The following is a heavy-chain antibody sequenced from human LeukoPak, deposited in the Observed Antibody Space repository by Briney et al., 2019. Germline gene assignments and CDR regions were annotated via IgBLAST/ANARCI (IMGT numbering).Heavy chain of an antibody. CDR2: ISARNGNT. V-gene: IGHV1-18*01. D-gene: IGHD2/OR15-2a*01. Sequence: ASVKVSCKAAGYTFTDYGSTWVRQAPGQPLEWMGWISARNGNTKYSQRLQGRVTMTTDTSTSTAYMELRSLTSDDTAVYYCVRDHALWSNCFDYWGQGTLVTVSS. CDR3: VRDHALWSNCFDY. CDR1: GYTFTDYG. J-gene: IGHJ4*02.